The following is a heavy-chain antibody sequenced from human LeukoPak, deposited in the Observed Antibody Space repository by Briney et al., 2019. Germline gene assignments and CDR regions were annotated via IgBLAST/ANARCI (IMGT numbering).Heavy chain of an antibody. V-gene: IGHV3-23*01. D-gene: IGHD6-19*01. Sequence: GGSLRLSCAASGFTFSSSAMSWVRQAPGKGLEWVSAISNNGGYTYYADSVKGRFTISRDNSKNTLYLQINSLRAEDTAVYFCAKGSAVADIYFDYWGQGTLVTVSS. J-gene: IGHJ4*02. CDR3: AKGSAVADIYFDY. CDR1: GFTFSSSA. CDR2: ISNNGGYT.